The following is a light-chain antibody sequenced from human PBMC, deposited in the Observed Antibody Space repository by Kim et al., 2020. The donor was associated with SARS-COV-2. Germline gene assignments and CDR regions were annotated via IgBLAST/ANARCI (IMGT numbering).Light chain of an antibody. CDR3: QQYSSYPIT. CDR2: GAS. Sequence: DIQMTQSPASVSASVGDRVTITCRASQGINNYLAWFQQKPGKAPKSLIYGASSLQIGVPSKFSGSGSGTDFNLTIISLQTEDFATYYCQQYSSYPITFGQGTRLEIK. J-gene: IGKJ5*01. CDR1: QGINNY. V-gene: IGKV1-16*02.